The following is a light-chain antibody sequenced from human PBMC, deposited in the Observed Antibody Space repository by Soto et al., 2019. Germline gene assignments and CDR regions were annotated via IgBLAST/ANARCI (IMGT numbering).Light chain of an antibody. J-gene: IGKJ1*01. Sequence: EIVLTQSPDTLSLSPGESATLSCRASQSVSSSYLAWYQQKPGQAPRLLIYGASSRATGIPDRFSGSGSGTDFTLTISRLEPEDFAVYYCQQYDNSPWTFGQGTKVDIK. CDR3: QQYDNSPWT. CDR2: GAS. V-gene: IGKV3-20*01. CDR1: QSVSSSY.